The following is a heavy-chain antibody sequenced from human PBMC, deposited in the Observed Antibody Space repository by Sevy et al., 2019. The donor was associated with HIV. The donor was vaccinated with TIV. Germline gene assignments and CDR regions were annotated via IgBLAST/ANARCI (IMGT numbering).Heavy chain of an antibody. V-gene: IGHV3-15*01. D-gene: IGHD3-3*01. CDR1: GISFFNTW. J-gene: IGHJ4*02. CDR3: AAERCGFLDSCTRYLLPFCDS. Sequence: GGSLRLSCSGSGISFFNTWMSWVRQAPGKGLEWVGRVKTETDGGTREYAAFVKDRFTISRNESKDTTYLQMNSRQTEDSAVYFCAAERCGFLDSCTRYLLPFCDSWGPGTLVTVSS. CDR2: VKTETDGGTR.